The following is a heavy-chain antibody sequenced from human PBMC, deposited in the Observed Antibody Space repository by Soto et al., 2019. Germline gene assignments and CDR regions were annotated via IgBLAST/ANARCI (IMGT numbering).Heavy chain of an antibody. D-gene: IGHD5-12*01. CDR3: TRGRDGYNPYYFLY. Sequence: GSLLLSCPASGCTFGDYAINWVRQVPGKGLEWLGFIRNDIYDETTEYAASVEGRIIISRDDSKSMAYLQMDSLKTEDTGVYYCTRGRDGYNPYYFLYWGQGALVTVSS. CDR1: GCTFGDYA. V-gene: IGHV3-49*04. CDR2: IRNDIYDETT. J-gene: IGHJ4*02.